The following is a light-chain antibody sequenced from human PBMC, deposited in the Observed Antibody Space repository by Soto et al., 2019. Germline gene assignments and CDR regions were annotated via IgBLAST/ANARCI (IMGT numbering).Light chain of an antibody. V-gene: IGKV3-20*01. CDR3: QQCGSSPLT. Sequence: EIVLTQSPGTLSLSPGERATLFCRASQSVSSSFLAWYQQRPGQAPRLLIYGASNRVTGIPDRFSGSGSGTDFTLTIGRLEPEDFAVYYCQQCGSSPLTFGQGTKVDIK. CDR2: GAS. J-gene: IGKJ1*01. CDR1: QSVSSSF.